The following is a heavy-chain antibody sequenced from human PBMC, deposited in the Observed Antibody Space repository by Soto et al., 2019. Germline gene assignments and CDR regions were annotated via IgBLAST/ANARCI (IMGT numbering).Heavy chain of an antibody. D-gene: IGHD6-19*01. Sequence: QVQLQESGPGLVKPSETLSLTCTVSGGSISSYYWSWIRQPPGKGLEWIGYIYYSGSTNYNPSLKSRLTISVDTPKNHVSLKLSSVTAADTAVYCCARLTGGWWAEQAYYWGQGTLVTVSS. V-gene: IGHV4-59*08. CDR2: IYYSGST. J-gene: IGHJ4*02. CDR1: GGSISSYY. CDR3: ARLTGGWWAEQAYY.